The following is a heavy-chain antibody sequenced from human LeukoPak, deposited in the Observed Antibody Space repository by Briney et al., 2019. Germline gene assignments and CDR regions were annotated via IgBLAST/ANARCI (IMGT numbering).Heavy chain of an antibody. V-gene: IGHV3-21*01. CDR2: ISSSRSDI. D-gene: IGHD6-6*01. CDR3: ARDLEYSSSIDAFDI. Sequence: GGSLRLSCAASGFTFSSYGMHWVRQAPGKGLEWVSSISSSRSDIYYADSVKGRFTISRENAKNSLYLQMNSLRAEDTAVYYCARDLEYSSSIDAFDIWGQGTMVTVSS. J-gene: IGHJ3*02. CDR1: GFTFSSYG.